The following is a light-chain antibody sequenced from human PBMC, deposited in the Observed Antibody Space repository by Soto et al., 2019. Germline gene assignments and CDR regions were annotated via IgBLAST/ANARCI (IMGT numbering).Light chain of an antibody. CDR3: QQSYSAPRT. CDR2: AAS. CDR1: QSISSY. Sequence: DIAMTQSPSSLSASVGDRVTITCRASQSISSYLNWYQQKPGKAPKLLIYAASSLQSGVPSRFSGSGSGTDFTLTINSLQPEDFATYYCQQSYSAPRTFGQGTKVEIK. J-gene: IGKJ1*01. V-gene: IGKV1-39*01.